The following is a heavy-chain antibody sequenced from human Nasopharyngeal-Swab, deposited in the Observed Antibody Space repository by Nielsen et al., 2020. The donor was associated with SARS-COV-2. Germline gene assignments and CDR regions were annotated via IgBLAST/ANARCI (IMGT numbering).Heavy chain of an antibody. CDR3: ARQGVPIRGWFKDYDRTAYEY. D-gene: IGHD3-22*01. CDR2: ISRSGRT. Sequence: GSLRPPCAVHGGSLSGYYWSWIRQSPGKGLEWIGEISRSGRTNYNPSLNSRVTISLDTSKNQFSLKVTSVTAADTAVYYCARQGVPIRGWFKDYDRTAYEYWGQGTLVTVSS. CDR1: GGSLSGYY. J-gene: IGHJ4*02. V-gene: IGHV4-34*01.